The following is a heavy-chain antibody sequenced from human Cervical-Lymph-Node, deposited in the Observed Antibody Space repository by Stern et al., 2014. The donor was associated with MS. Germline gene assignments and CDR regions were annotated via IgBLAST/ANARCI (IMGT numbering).Heavy chain of an antibody. CDR1: DDSISVYY. Sequence: QVQLQESGPGLVKPSETLSLTCTVSDDSISVYYWSWIRQPPGEGLEWIGYVYYTGITEYNASLKSRVTISQDTPNNQVSLKVRSVTAADTAVYYCARHALGVATAFDSWGQGTRVTVSS. CDR3: ARHALGVATAFDS. V-gene: IGHV4-59*08. CDR2: VYYTGIT. D-gene: IGHD5-12*01. J-gene: IGHJ4*02.